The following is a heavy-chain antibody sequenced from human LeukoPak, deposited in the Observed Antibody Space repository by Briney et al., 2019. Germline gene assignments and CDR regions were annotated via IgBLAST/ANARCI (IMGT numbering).Heavy chain of an antibody. J-gene: IGHJ5*02. V-gene: IGHV4-59*07. CDR2: IYYTGST. Sequence: SDTLSLTCTVSGGSLSYYYWTWIRQSPGKGLEWIGQIYYTGSTYYNPPLKRQVTISVDTSRNQFSLNLTSVTAADTAVYYCARGGTYNDILSFDPWGQGTLVTVSS. D-gene: IGHD3-9*01. CDR3: ARGGTYNDILSFDP. CDR1: GGSLSYYY.